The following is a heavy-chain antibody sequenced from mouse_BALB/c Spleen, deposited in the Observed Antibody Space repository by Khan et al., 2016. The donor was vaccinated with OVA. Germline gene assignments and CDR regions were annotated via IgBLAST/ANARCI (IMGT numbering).Heavy chain of an antibody. J-gene: IGHJ4*01. CDR1: GFTFSSYT. Sequence: EVKLVESGGGLVKPGGSLKLSCAASGFTFSSYTMSWVRQTPEKRLEWVALISSGGSYTFYPDSVKGRFTISRDNAKHTLYLQMSSLKDEDTARDYCARGSDKGDYYAMDYWGQGITVTVSS. CDR2: ISSGGSYT. CDR3: ARGSDKGDYYAMDY. V-gene: IGHV5-6-4*01.